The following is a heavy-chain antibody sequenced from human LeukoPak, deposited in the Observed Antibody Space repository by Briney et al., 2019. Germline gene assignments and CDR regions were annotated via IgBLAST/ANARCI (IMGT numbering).Heavy chain of an antibody. CDR2: IYYSGST. V-gene: IGHV4-34*09. CDR3: ARAPPVLLWFGEYSSDAFDI. Sequence: SETLSLTCAVYGGSFSGYYWSWIRQPPGKGLEWIGYIYYSGSTYYNPSLKSRVTISVDTSKNQFSLKLSSVTAADTAVYYCARAPPVLLWFGEYSSDAFDIWGQGTMVTVSS. D-gene: IGHD3-10*01. J-gene: IGHJ3*02. CDR1: GGSFSGYY.